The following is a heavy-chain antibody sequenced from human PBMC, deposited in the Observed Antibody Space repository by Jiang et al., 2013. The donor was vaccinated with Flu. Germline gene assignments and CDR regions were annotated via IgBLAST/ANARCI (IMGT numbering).Heavy chain of an antibody. V-gene: IGHV1-2*06. J-gene: IGHJ4*02. Sequence: HWVRQAPGQGLEWMGRINPNSGGTNYAQKFQGRVTMTRDTSISTAYMELSRLRSDDTAVYYCARVFPYCSGGSCYHYYFDYWGQGTLVTVSS. CDR3: ARVFPYCSGGSCYHYYFDY. CDR2: INPNSGGT. D-gene: IGHD2-15*01.